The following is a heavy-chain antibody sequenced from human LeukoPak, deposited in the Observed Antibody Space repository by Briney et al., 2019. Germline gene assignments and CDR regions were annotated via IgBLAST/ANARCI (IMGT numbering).Heavy chain of an antibody. V-gene: IGHV3-21*01. CDR2: ISSGGTYI. J-gene: IGHJ4*02. D-gene: IGHD4-17*01. CDR1: GFTFSSYS. CDR3: AREPVTGSVY. Sequence: GGSLRLSCAASGFTFSSYSMNWVRQAPGKGLEWVSSISSGGTYIYYADSVKGRFTISRDNAKSSLYLQMNSLRAEDTAVYYCAREPVTGSVYWGQGTLVTVSS.